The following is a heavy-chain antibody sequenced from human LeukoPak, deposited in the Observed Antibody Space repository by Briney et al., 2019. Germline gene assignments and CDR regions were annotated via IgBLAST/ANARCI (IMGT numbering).Heavy chain of an antibody. V-gene: IGHV4-34*01. CDR2: INHSGST. J-gene: IGHJ4*02. CDR1: GGSFSAYY. Sequence: SETLSLTCAVYGGSFSAYYWSWIRQAPGKGLEWIGEINHSGSTNYNPSLKSRVTISLDTSKKQFSLKLRSVTAADTAVYYCAREEGSGSYRYYWGQGTLVTVSS. D-gene: IGHD3-10*01. CDR3: AREEGSGSYRYY.